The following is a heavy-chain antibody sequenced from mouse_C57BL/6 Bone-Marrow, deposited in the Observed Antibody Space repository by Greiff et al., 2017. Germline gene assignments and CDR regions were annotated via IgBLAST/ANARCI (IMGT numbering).Heavy chain of an antibody. J-gene: IGHJ1*03. Sequence: QVQLQQSGAELARPGASVKLSCKASGYTFTSYGISWVKQRTGQGLEWIGEIYPRSGNTYYNEKFKGKATLTADKSSTTAYMELRSVTSEESAVYFCAKPVTTVVAAHWYFDVWGTGTTVTVSS. V-gene: IGHV1-81*01. CDR3: AKPVTTVVAAHWYFDV. D-gene: IGHD1-1*01. CDR1: GYTFTSYG. CDR2: IYPRSGNT.